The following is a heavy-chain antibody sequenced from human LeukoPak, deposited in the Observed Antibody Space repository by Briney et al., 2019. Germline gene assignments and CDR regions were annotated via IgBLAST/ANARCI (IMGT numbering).Heavy chain of an antibody. CDR2: IYYSGST. J-gene: IGHJ4*02. D-gene: IGHD1-1*01. Sequence: PSETPSLTCTVSGGSISSYYWSWIRQPPGKGLEWIGYIYYSGSTNYNPSLKSRVTISVDTSKNQFSLKLSSVTAADTAVYYCARGGPPTTLDYWGQGTLVTVSS. CDR3: ARGGPPTTLDY. V-gene: IGHV4-59*01. CDR1: GGSISSYY.